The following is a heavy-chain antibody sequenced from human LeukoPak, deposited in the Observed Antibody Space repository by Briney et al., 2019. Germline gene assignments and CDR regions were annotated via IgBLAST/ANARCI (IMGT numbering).Heavy chain of an antibody. Sequence: GGSLRLSCAASGFTFTTYGMSWVRQAPGKGLEWVSCIKSDGSSTTYADSVKGRFTISRDNAKNTLYLQMNGLRPEDTAVYYCARDLESHFDSWGQGSLVTVSS. V-gene: IGHV3-74*01. CDR3: ARDLESHFDS. CDR1: GFTFTTYG. CDR2: IKSDGSST. J-gene: IGHJ4*02.